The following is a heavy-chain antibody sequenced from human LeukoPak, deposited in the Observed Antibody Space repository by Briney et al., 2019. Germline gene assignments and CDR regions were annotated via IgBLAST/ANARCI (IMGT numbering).Heavy chain of an antibody. CDR2: ISSSSTSI. V-gene: IGHV3-48*04. Sequence: GGSLRLSCATSGFTFSVSAMSWVRQTPGKGLEWLSYISSSSTSIYYTDSVKGRFTISRDNTKNSLYLQMNSLRPEDTALYYCARGLGHSDSWGQGTLVTVSS. D-gene: IGHD3-9*01. CDR3: ARGLGHSDS. J-gene: IGHJ4*02. CDR1: GFTFSVSA.